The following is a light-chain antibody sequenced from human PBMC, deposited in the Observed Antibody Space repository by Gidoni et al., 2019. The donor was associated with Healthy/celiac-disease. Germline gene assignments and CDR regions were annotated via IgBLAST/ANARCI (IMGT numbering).Light chain of an antibody. Sequence: EIVMTQSPATLSVSPGERATLSCRASQSVSSNLAWYQQKPGQAPRLLIYGASTRATGIPARCSGSGSGTAFTLTISSLQSEDFVVYYCQKYNNWPPLTFGGXTKVEIK. CDR1: QSVSSN. CDR3: QKYNNWPPLT. V-gene: IGKV3-15*01. CDR2: GAS. J-gene: IGKJ4*01.